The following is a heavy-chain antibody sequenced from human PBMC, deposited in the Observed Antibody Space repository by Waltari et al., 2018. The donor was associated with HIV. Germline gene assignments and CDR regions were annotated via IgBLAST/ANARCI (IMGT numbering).Heavy chain of an antibody. CDR2: IWYDGSNK. CDR3: AREGTNILGTSNCGGDCLMAFDI. CDR1: GFTFSSYG. D-gene: IGHD2-21*02. V-gene: IGHV3-33*01. J-gene: IGHJ3*02. Sequence: QVQLVESGGGVVQPGRSLRLSCAASGFTFSSYGMHWVRQAPGKGLEWGAVIWYDGSNKYYADSVKGRFTISRDNSKNTLYLQMNSLRAEATAVYYCAREGTNILGTSNCGGDCLMAFDIWGQGTMVTVSS.